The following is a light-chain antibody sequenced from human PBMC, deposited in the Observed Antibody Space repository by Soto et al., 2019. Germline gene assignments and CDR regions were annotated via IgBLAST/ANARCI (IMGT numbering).Light chain of an antibody. V-gene: IGKV1-39*01. Sequence: DLQMTQSPSSLSASVGDRVTITCRASQSISSYLNWYQQKPGKAPKLLIYAASSLQSGVPSRFSGSGSGTDFTLTISSLQPEDFATYYCQQSYSTLRTFGQGTEVEIK. J-gene: IGKJ1*01. CDR1: QSISSY. CDR3: QQSYSTLRT. CDR2: AAS.